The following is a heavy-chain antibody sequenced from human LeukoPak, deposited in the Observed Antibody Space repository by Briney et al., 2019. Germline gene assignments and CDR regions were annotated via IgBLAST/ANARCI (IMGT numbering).Heavy chain of an antibody. J-gene: IGHJ6*02. CDR2: IYYSGST. D-gene: IGHD5-12*01. CDR3: ARHGGYGSYYYYYGMDV. V-gene: IGHV4-59*08. CDR1: GGSLSSYY. Sequence: PSETLSLTCTVSGGSLSSYYWSWIRQPPGKGLEWIGYIYYSGSTTYNPSLRSRVTVSLDMSKNQFSLKLTSVTAADTAVYYCARHGGYGSYYYYYGMDVWGQGTTVTVSS.